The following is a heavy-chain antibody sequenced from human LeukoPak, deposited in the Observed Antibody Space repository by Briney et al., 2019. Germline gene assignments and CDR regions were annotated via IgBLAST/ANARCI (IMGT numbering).Heavy chain of an antibody. D-gene: IGHD5/OR15-5a*01. Sequence: PGGSLRLSCAASGFTVSTNSLTWVRQAPGKGLEWVSILYSGGTTFYADSVKGRFTISRDNPNNTLYLQMNSLRAEDTALYYCARVGSVYYEVDYWGQGTLVTVSS. V-gene: IGHV3-53*01. CDR1: GFTVSTNS. CDR2: LYSGGTT. J-gene: IGHJ4*02. CDR3: ARVGSVYYEVDY.